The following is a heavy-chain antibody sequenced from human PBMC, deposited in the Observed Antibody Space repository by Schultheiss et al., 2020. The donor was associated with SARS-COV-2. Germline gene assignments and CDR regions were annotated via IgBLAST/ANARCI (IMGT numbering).Heavy chain of an antibody. D-gene: IGHD3-10*01. J-gene: IGHJ4*02. V-gene: IGHV1-69*13. Sequence: SVKVSCKASGGTFSSYAISWVRQAPGQGLEWMGGIIPIFGTANYAQKFQGRVTITADESTSTAYMELSSLRSEDTAVYYCARDALSLLWFGELSDHDYWGQGTLVTVSS. CDR2: IIPIFGTA. CDR1: GGTFSSYA. CDR3: ARDALSLLWFGELSDHDY.